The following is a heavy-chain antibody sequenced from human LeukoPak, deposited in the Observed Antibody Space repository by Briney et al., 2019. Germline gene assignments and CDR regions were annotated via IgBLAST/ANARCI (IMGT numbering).Heavy chain of an antibody. CDR2: ISSSSRI. CDR3: ARDGYYYDI. V-gene: IGHV3-69-1*01. J-gene: IGHJ3*02. CDR1: GFAFSDYY. Sequence: GGSLRLSCAASGFAFSDYYMSWIRQAPGKGLEWVSHISSSSRIHYADFVKGRFTISRDNAKNSLFLQMNSLRAEDTAAYYCARDGYYYDIWGQGTMVTVSS. D-gene: IGHD3-10*01.